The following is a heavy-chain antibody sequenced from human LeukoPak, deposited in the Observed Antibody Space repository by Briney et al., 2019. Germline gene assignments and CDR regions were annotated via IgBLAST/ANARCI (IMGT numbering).Heavy chain of an antibody. Sequence: PSETLSLTCTVSGGSISSYYWSWIRQPPGKGLEWIGNIYYSGSTKYNPSLKSRVTVSVDTSKNRFSLKLTSVTAADTAVYYCARTSLADYWGQGTLVTVSS. CDR3: ARTSLADY. CDR1: GGSISSYY. CDR2: IYYSGST. V-gene: IGHV4-59*01. J-gene: IGHJ4*02.